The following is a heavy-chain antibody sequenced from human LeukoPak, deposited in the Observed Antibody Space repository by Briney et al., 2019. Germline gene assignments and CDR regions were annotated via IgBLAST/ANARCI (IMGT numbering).Heavy chain of an antibody. J-gene: IGHJ4*02. D-gene: IGHD3-16*01. CDR3: ARDGYTFGGVKTRFDF. CDR2: ISAYNGDT. V-gene: IGHV1-18*01. CDR1: GYTFTNYG. Sequence: GASVKVSCKASGYTFTNYGISWVRQAPGQGLEWMGWISAYNGDTTYAQKLQGRVTMTTDTSTSTAYMELRSLRSDDTAVYYCARDGYTFGGVKTRFDFWRQGTLVTVSS.